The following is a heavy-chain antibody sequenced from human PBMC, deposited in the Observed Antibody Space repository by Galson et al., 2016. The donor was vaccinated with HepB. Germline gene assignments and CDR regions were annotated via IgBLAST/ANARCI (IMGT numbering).Heavy chain of an antibody. Sequence: SLRLSCAASGFTFSSYSMNWVRQAPGKGLEWVSCISSSSSYIYYGDSVKGRITISRDNAKNSLYLQMSSLRAEDTAVYYCAKKAHILTGPDAFDIWGQGTMVTVSS. V-gene: IGHV3-21*01. CDR2: ISSSSSYI. J-gene: IGHJ3*02. D-gene: IGHD3-9*01. CDR3: AKKAHILTGPDAFDI. CDR1: GFTFSSYS.